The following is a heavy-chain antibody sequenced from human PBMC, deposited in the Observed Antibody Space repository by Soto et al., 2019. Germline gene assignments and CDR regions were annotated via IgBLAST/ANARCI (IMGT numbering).Heavy chain of an antibody. V-gene: IGHV3-33*01. Sequence: GGSLRLSCAASEFTFSNYCIHWVRQAPCKGLEWVAVIWYDGINKYYADSVKGRFTISRDNSKNTLYLQMNSLKAEDTAVYYCARPLRMTIFGVDYWGQGTLVTVSS. CDR1: EFTFSNYC. J-gene: IGHJ4*02. D-gene: IGHD3-3*01. CDR2: IWYDGINK. CDR3: ARPLRMTIFGVDY.